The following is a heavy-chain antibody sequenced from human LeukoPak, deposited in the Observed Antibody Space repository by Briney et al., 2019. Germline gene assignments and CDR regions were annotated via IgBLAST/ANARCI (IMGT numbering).Heavy chain of an antibody. J-gene: IGHJ4*02. CDR3: ARVSGSYSRALDY. CDR2: ISSSGSTI. D-gene: IGHD1-26*01. CDR1: GFTFSSYE. Sequence: GGSLRLSCAASGFTFSSYEMNWVRQAPGKGLEWGSYISSSGSTIYYADSVKGRFTISRDNAKNSLYLQMNSLRAEDTAVYYCARVSGSYSRALDYWGQGTLVTVSS. V-gene: IGHV3-48*03.